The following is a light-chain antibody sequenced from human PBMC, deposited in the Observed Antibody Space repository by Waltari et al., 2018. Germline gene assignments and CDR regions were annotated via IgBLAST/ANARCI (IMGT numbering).Light chain of an antibody. Sequence: EIVLTQSPGSLSSSPGERVTLSCRASQSVSRALAWYQQKPGQAPRLLIFGASNRATGIPDSFSGSGSETDFSLTISRLEPEDFAVYYCQHYVRLPATFGRGTKVEIK. CDR3: QHYVRLPAT. CDR1: QSVSRA. J-gene: IGKJ1*01. V-gene: IGKV3-20*01. CDR2: GAS.